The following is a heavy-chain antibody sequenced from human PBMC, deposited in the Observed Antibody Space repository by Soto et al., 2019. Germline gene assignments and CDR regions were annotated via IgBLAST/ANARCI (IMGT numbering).Heavy chain of an antibody. J-gene: IGHJ4*02. CDR3: ASSLKSVMISRYGYPKLPFGY. V-gene: IGHV4-4*07. CDR1: GGSINNYN. D-gene: IGHD5-18*01. Sequence: SETLSLTCTVSGGSINNYNWSWIRQPAGKGLEWIGRIYTSGSTKYNASLTSRVTMPVATSKKQLFLNLACLTGAATAVYYCASSLKSVMISRYGYPKLPFGYRSQGVLVTVSS. CDR2: IYTSGST.